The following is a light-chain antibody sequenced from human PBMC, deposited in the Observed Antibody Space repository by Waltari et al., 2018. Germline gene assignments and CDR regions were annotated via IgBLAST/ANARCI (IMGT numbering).Light chain of an antibody. V-gene: IGKV1-5*03. CDR3: QQAGT. Sequence: DIQMTQSPSTLSASVGARVTITCRASQSISSWLAWYQQKPGKAPKLLIYKASSLESGVPSRFSGSGSGTEFTLTISSLQPDDFATYYCQQAGTFGGGTKVEIK. J-gene: IGKJ4*01. CDR2: KAS. CDR1: QSISSW.